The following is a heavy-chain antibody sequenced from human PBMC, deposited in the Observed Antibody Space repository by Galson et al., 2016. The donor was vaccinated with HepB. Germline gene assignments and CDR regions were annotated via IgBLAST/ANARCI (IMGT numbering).Heavy chain of an antibody. J-gene: IGHJ3*02. Sequence: SVKVSCKASGYTFTSYGISWVRQAPGQGLEWMGWISGFNGDTNYAPKLQDRVTMTTDTSTSTAYMELRSLRSDDTAVYYWALSWEGAFDIWGQGTMVTVSS. CDR2: ISGFNGDT. V-gene: IGHV1-18*01. CDR3: ALSWEGAFDI. D-gene: IGHD1-26*01. CDR1: GYTFTSYG.